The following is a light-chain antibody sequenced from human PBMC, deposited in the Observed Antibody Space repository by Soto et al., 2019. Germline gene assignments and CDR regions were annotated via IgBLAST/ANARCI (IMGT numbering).Light chain of an antibody. Sequence: ELVMTQSPATLSLSPGERATLSCRASQSVDGNLAWYQQKPGQAPRLLIYAASTRATGVPARFSGSGSGTEFTLTISSLQSGDFAVYFCQHSDNWPPGYTFGQGTKLEIK. CDR3: QHSDNWPPGYT. CDR2: AAS. J-gene: IGKJ2*01. CDR1: QSVDGN. V-gene: IGKV3-15*01.